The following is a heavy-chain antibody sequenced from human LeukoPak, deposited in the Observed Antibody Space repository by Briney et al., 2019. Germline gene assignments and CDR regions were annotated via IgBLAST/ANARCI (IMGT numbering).Heavy chain of an antibody. Sequence: SETLSLTCTVSGGSISSYYWSWIRQPPGKGLEWIGYIYYSGSTNYNPSLKSRVTISVDTSKNQFSLKLSSVTAADTAVYYCAREGSRITMVRGVRGDAFDIWGQGTMVTVSS. D-gene: IGHD3-10*01. CDR3: AREGSRITMVRGVRGDAFDI. CDR1: GGSISSYY. J-gene: IGHJ3*02. CDR2: IYYSGST. V-gene: IGHV4-59*01.